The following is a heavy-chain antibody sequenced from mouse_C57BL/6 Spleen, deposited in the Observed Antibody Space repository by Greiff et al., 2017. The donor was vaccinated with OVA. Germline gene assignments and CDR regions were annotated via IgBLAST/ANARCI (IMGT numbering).Heavy chain of an antibody. CDR2: ISSGSSTI. CDR3: ATIYYDYDGDFDV. V-gene: IGHV5-17*01. D-gene: IGHD2-4*01. Sequence: EVQLVESGGGLVKPGGSLKLSCAASGFTFSDYGMHWVRQAPGQGLEWVAYISSGSSTIYYADTVKGRFTISRDNAKNTLFLQMTSLRTEDTAMYYGATIYYDYDGDFDVWGTGTTVTVSS. CDR1: GFTFSDYG. J-gene: IGHJ1*03.